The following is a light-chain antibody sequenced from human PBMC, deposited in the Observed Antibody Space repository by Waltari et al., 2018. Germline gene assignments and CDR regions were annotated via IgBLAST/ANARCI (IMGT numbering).Light chain of an antibody. CDR3: AAWDDSLSGPV. Sequence: QSVLTQSPSASGTPGQRVTIPCPGRRTNIGSNYVYWYQQRPGPAPKPLIYRKNQRPSGVPDRFSGSKSGTSASLAIFGLRSEDDADYFCAAWDDSLSGPVFGGGTKLTVL. V-gene: IGLV1-47*01. CDR1: RTNIGSNY. J-gene: IGLJ3*02. CDR2: RKN.